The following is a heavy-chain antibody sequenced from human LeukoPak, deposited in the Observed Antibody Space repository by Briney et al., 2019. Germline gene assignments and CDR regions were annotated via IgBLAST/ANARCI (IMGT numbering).Heavy chain of an antibody. CDR1: GASISSSSSFF. V-gene: IGHV4-39*01. Sequence: PSETLSLTCTVSGASISSSSSFFWAWIRQPPGKGLAWTGTMSNSGSTYYNPSLKSRVTISGDTSKNQFSLKLSSVTAADTAVYYCASPTTMTTAIEYWGQGTLVTVSS. J-gene: IGHJ4*02. CDR3: ASPTTMTTAIEY. CDR2: MSNSGST. D-gene: IGHD4-17*01.